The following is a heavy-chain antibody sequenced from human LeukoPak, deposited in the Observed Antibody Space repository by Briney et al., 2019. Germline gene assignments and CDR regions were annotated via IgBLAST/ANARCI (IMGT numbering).Heavy chain of an antibody. J-gene: IGHJ5*02. V-gene: IGHV3-30*02. D-gene: IGHD3-22*01. CDR1: GFTFSSYG. Sequence: PGGSLRLSCAASGFTFSSYGMHWVRQAPGKGLEWVAFIRYDGSNKYYADSVKGRFTISRDNSKNTLYLQMNSLRAEDTAVYYCARDREGSGYAPIDNWFDPWGQGTLVTVSS. CDR2: IRYDGSNK. CDR3: ARDREGSGYAPIDNWFDP.